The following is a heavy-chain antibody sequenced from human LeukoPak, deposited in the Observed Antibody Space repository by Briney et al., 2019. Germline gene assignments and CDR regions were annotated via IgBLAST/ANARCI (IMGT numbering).Heavy chain of an antibody. J-gene: IGHJ4*02. Sequence: PGGSLRLSCAASGFTFSSYSMNWVRQAPEKGLEWVSSISSSSSYIYYADSVKGRFTISRDNAKNSLYLQMNSLRAEDTAVYYCARDLLGMGYYFDNWGQGNLVTVSS. CDR2: ISSSSSYI. D-gene: IGHD1-14*01. CDR3: ARDLLGMGYYFDN. CDR1: GFTFSSYS. V-gene: IGHV3-21*01.